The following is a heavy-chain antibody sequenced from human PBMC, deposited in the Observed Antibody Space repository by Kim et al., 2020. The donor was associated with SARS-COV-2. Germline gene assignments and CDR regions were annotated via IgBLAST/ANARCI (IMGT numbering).Heavy chain of an antibody. CDR2: IIPIFGTA. CDR3: ARENSGSGYPNDAFDI. J-gene: IGHJ3*02. CDR1: GGTFSSYA. V-gene: IGHV1-69*06. Sequence: SVKVSCKASGGTFSSYAISWVRQAPGQGLEWMGGIIPIFGTANYAQKFQGRVTITADKSTSTAYMELSSLRSEDTAVYYCARENSGSGYPNDAFDIWGQGTMLTVSS. D-gene: IGHD3-22*01.